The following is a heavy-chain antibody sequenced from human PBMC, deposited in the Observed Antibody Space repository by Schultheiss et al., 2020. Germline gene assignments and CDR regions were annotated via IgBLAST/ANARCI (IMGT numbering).Heavy chain of an antibody. CDR2: IGGDGGST. V-gene: IGHV3-23*01. CDR1: GGSISSSSYY. D-gene: IGHD2-21*02. J-gene: IGHJ3*02. Sequence: ETLSLTCTVSGGSISSSSYYWGWIRQPPGKGLEWVSTIGGDGGSTYYADSVKGRFTISRDNSKNTLYLQMNSLRAEDTAVYYCAKDRYRVTGAFDIWGQGTMVTVSS. CDR3: AKDRYRVTGAFDI.